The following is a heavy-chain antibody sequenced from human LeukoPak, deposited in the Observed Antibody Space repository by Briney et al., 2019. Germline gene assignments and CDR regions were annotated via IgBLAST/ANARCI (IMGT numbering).Heavy chain of an antibody. CDR1: GGSISSGGYY. D-gene: IGHD6-13*01. J-gene: IGHJ5*02. CDR3: AREIIAAAGLALFDP. V-gene: IGHV4-30-2*01. Sequence: SETLSLTCTVSGGSISSGGYYWSWIRQPPGKGLEWIGYIYHSGSTYYNPSLKSRVTISVDRSKNQFSLKPSSVTAADTAVYYCAREIIAAAGLALFDPWGQGTLVTVSS. CDR2: IYHSGST.